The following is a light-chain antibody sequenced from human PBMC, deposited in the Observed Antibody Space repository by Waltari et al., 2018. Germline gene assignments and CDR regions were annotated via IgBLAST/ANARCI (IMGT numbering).Light chain of an antibody. CDR1: SSDVGAYDY. CDR3: SSYTASRHYV. Sequence: QSALTQPASVSGSPGQSITISCTGTSSDVGAYDYVSWYQQYPGKAPQLVIHAVSSRPSGTSDLFSGSKSGNTASLIISGLQADDEADYSCSSYTASRHYVFGTGTKVTVL. J-gene: IGLJ1*01. CDR2: AVS. V-gene: IGLV2-14*03.